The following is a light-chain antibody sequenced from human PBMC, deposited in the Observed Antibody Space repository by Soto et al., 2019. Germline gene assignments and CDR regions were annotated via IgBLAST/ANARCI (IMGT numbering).Light chain of an antibody. CDR2: DAS. CDR3: QQRSNWPRSIT. Sequence: EVVLTQSPVTLSLSPGERATLSCRASQSVSSNHLAWYQQKPGQAPRLLIYDASNRATGIPARFSGSGSGTDFTLTISSLEPEDFAVYYCQQRSNWPRSITFGQGTRLEIK. V-gene: IGKV3-11*01. CDR1: QSVSSN. J-gene: IGKJ5*01.